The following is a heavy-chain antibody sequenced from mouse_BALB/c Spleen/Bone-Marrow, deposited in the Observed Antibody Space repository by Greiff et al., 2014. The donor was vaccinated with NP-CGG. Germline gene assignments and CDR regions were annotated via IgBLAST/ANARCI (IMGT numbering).Heavy chain of an antibody. D-gene: IGHD2-4*01. J-gene: IGHJ4*01. V-gene: IGHV1-61*01. Sequence: QVQLKESGAELVRPGASVKLSCKASGYSFTSYWMNWGKQRPGQGLEWIGMIHPSGSETKLNQKFKDKAKLTVDKSTSTAFMQLSNPTSDVSAVFYCARGEELRRSYYAFDYWGQGTSITVSS. CDR1: GYSFTSYW. CDR2: IHPSGSET. CDR3: ARGEELRRSYYAFDY.